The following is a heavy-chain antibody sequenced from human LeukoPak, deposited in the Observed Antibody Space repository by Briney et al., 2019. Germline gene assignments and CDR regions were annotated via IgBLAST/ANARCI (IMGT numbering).Heavy chain of an antibody. CDR2: IYYSGST. V-gene: IGHV4-39*01. CDR1: GGSISSSSYY. CDR3: ARHPGSYLSVFWWFDP. D-gene: IGHD3-16*02. Sequence: NPSETLSLTCTVSGGSISSSSYYWGWIRQPPGKGLEWIGSIYYSGSTYYNPSLKSRVTISVDTSKNQFSLKLSSVTAADTAVYYCARHPGSYLSVFWWFDPWGQGTLVTVSS. J-gene: IGHJ5*02.